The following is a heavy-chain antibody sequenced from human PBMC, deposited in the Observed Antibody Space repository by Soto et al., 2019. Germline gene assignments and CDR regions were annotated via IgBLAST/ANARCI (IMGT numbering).Heavy chain of an antibody. CDR2: FDPEDSET. CDR3: ATDSSGSMNWFDP. J-gene: IGHJ5*02. Sequence: ASVKVSCKVSGYTLTELSMHWVRQAPGKGLEWMGGFDPEDSETIYAQKFQGRVTMTEDTSTDTAYMELSSLRSEDTAVYYCATDSSGSMNWFDPWGQGTLVTVSS. V-gene: IGHV1-24*01. D-gene: IGHD6-19*01. CDR1: GYTLTELS.